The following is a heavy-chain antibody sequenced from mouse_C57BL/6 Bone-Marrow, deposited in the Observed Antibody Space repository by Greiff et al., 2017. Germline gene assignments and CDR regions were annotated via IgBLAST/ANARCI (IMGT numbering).Heavy chain of an antibody. D-gene: IGHD1-1*01. J-gene: IGHJ2*01. Sequence: EVQLQQSGAELVRPGASVKLSCTASGFNIKDDYMHWVKQRPEQGLEWIGWIDPENGDTEYASKFQGKATITADTSSNTAYLQRSSLTSEDTAVYYCTTLYYYGSSSYYFDYWGQGTTLTVSS. CDR3: TTLYYYGSSSYYFDY. CDR2: IDPENGDT. V-gene: IGHV14-4*01. CDR1: GFNIKDDY.